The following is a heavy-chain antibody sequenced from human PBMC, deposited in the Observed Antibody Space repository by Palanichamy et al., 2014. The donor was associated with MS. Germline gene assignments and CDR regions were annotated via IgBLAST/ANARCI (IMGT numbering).Heavy chain of an antibody. CDR3: ARDDTTSLDY. Sequence: QVQLQESGPGLVKPSETLSLTCIVSGDSISRNYWSWIRQSAGKRLEWIGRISASGRTYYNPSLKSRVTMSIDTSENQFSLKLDSVTDADTAVFYCARDDTTSLDYWGQGTLVTVSS. CDR2: ISASGRT. J-gene: IGHJ4*02. CDR1: GDSISRNY. D-gene: IGHD4-17*01. V-gene: IGHV4-4*07.